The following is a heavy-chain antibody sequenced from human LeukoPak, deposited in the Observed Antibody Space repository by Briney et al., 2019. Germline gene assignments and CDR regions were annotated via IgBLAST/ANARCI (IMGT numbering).Heavy chain of an antibody. D-gene: IGHD2-2*02. CDR2: MNPNSGGT. J-gene: IGHJ3*02. Sequence: GASVKVSCKASGYTFTSYDINWVRQATGQGLEWMGWMNPNSGGTNYAQKFQGRVTMTRDTSISTAYMELSRLRSDDTAVYYCARDRYCSSTSCYKDAFDIWGQGTMVTVSS. CDR1: GYTFTSYD. CDR3: ARDRYCSSTSCYKDAFDI. V-gene: IGHV1-2*02.